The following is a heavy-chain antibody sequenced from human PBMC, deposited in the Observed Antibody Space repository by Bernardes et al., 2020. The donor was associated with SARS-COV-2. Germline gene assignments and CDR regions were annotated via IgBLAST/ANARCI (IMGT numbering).Heavy chain of an antibody. CDR1: GFTFSTND. J-gene: IGHJ2*01. CDR3: AKEGYAHWYFDL. V-gene: IGHV3-23*01. D-gene: IGHD5-18*01. CDR2: SSASGGTT. Sequence: GGSLRLSCVASGFTFSTNDMTWVRQAPGKGLEWVSASSASGGTTYADSVKGRFIISRDNSKNTLYLQMNSLRAEDTATYHCAKEGYAHWYFDLWGRGTLVTVSS.